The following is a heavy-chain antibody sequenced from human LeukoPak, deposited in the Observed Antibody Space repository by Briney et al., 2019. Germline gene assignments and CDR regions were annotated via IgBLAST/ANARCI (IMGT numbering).Heavy chain of an antibody. CDR3: AKAGDNYYDSSGYYYPDY. V-gene: IGHV3-23*01. D-gene: IGHD3-22*01. Sequence: GGSLRLSCAASGFTFSSYAMSWVRQAPGKGLEWVSAISGSGGSTYYADSVKGRFTISRDNSKNTLYLQMNSLRAEDTAVYYCAKAGDNYYDSSGYYYPDYWGRGTLVTVSS. J-gene: IGHJ4*02. CDR1: GFTFSSYA. CDR2: ISGSGGST.